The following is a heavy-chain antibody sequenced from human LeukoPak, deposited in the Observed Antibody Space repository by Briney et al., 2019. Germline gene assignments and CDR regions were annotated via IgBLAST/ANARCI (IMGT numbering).Heavy chain of an antibody. V-gene: IGHV1-2*03. J-gene: IGHJ5*02. CDR2: INPNSGGT. CDR3: GRGIQSFDP. Sequence: LVASVKVSCKASGYTFTGYYMHWVRQAPGQGLEWMGWINPNSGGTNYAQKFQDRVTMTRDTSMSTAYMEISRLRYDDTAVYYCGRGIQSFDPWGQGTLVTVSS. CDR1: GYTFTGYY.